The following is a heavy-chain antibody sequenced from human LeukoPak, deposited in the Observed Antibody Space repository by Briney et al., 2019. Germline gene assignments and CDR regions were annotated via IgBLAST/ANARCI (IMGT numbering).Heavy chain of an antibody. CDR1: GFTFSSFSMN. CDR3: ARSVYGSGTYALDY. J-gene: IGHJ4*02. CDR2: ISYSGGI. Sequence: PGGSLRLSCAASGFTFSSFSMNWVRQPPGKGLEWIGSISYSGGIFYKPSLKSRVTISVDTSKNQLSLKLSSVTATDTAVYHCARSVYGSGTYALDYWGQGTLVTVSS. D-gene: IGHD3-10*01. V-gene: IGHV4-39*01.